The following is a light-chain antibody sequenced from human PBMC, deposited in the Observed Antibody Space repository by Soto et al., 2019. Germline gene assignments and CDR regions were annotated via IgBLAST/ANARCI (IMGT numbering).Light chain of an antibody. V-gene: IGKV3-20*01. CDR1: HRVSSSY. Sequence: VLTQSPGTLSVSPCERATLCCRASHRVSSSYLAWYQQKPGQAPRLLIYGTSSRATGIPDRFSGSGSGTDFTLTISRLDPQHFAVCYRQHHGSSRAFGQGT. CDR3: QHHGSSRA. J-gene: IGKJ1*01. CDR2: GTS.